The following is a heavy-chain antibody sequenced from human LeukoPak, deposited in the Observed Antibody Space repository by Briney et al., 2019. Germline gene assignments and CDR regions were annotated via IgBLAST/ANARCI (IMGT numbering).Heavy chain of an antibody. J-gene: IGHJ4*02. CDR3: AKDPRAAPGTGY. V-gene: IGHV3-23*01. Sequence: PGGSLRLSCAASGFTFSSYAMGSSYAMSWVRQAPGKGLEWVSGISGSGRSTHYADSVKGRFTISRDNSKNTLYLQMNSLRAEDTAVYYCAKDPRAAPGTGYWGQGTLVTVSS. CDR1: GFTFSSYAMGSSYA. D-gene: IGHD6-13*01. CDR2: ISGSGRST.